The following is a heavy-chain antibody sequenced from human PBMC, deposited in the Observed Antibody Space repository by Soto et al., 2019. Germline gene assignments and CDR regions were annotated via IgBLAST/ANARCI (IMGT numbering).Heavy chain of an antibody. CDR1: GASISSFY. CDR2: IYYTGST. Sequence: QVQLQESGPGLVKPSETLSLTCTVSGASISSFYWSWIRQPPGKGLEWIGYIYYTGSTNYNPSLKRRVTISVDTSKNQFSLKLSSVTAADTAVYYCASLFSGYVDYWGQGTLVTVSS. D-gene: IGHD5-12*01. J-gene: IGHJ4*02. V-gene: IGHV4-59*01. CDR3: ASLFSGYVDY.